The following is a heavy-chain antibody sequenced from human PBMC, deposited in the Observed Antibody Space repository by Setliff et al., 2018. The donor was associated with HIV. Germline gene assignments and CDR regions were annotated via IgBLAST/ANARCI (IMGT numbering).Heavy chain of an antibody. D-gene: IGHD6-13*01. CDR2: IKSDGSYT. V-gene: IGHV3-74*01. CDR1: GFTFSSYW. J-gene: IGHJ3*02. Sequence: GGSLRLSCAASGFTFSSYWMHWVRQAPGKGLVWVSRIKSDGSYTSYADSAKGRFTISRDNAKNTLHLQMNSLRAEDTAVYYCARASRPLSWYGYAFDIWGQGTMVTVSS. CDR3: ARASRPLSWYGYAFDI.